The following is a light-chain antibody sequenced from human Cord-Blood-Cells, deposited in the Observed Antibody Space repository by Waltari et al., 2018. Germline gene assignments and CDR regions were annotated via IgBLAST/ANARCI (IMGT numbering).Light chain of an antibody. CDR2: DVS. Sequence: QSALTQPASVSGSPGTSITISCPGTSRAVGGYNYVSWYQQHPGKAPKLMIYDVSNRPSGVSNRFSGSKSGNTASLTISGLQAEDEADYYCSSYTSSSTLDVVFGGGTKLTVL. V-gene: IGLV2-14*01. CDR1: SRAVGGYNY. CDR3: SSYTSSSTLDVV. J-gene: IGLJ2*01.